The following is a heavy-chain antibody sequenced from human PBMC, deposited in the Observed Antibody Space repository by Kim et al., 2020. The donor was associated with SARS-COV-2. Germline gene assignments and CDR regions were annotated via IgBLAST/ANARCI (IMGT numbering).Heavy chain of an antibody. J-gene: IGHJ6*02. D-gene: IGHD6-13*01. CDR2: ISYDGSNK. CDR3: ARDGGQQLPFYGMDV. Sequence: GGSLRLSCAASGFTFSSYAMHWVRQAPGKGLEWVAVISYDGSNKYYADSVKGRFTISRDNSENTLYLQMNSLRAEDTAVYYCARDGGQQLPFYGMDVWGQGTTVTDSS. CDR1: GFTFSSYA. V-gene: IGHV3-30*04.